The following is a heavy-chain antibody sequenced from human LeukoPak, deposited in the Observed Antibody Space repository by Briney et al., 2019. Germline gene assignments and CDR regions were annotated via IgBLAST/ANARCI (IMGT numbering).Heavy chain of an antibody. CDR2: IYVTGT. J-gene: IGHJ6*03. V-gene: IGHV4-59*08. CDR1: GGSIGTYY. Sequence: SETLSLTCTVSGGSIGTYYWSWIRQSPGKGLEWIGYIYVTGTRYNPYLQSRVTISVDRSRNQFFLKMSSVTAADTAVYYCARHIGGGIEDMDVWGKGPKVIVSS. CDR3: ARHIGGGIEDMDV. D-gene: IGHD3-16*02.